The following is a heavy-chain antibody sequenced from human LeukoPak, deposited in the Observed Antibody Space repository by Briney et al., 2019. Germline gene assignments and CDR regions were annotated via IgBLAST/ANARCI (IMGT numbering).Heavy chain of an antibody. D-gene: IGHD3-22*01. Sequence: ASVKVSCKASGYTFTGYYMHWVRQAPGQGLEWMGWINPNSGGTNYAQKFQGRVTMTRDTSISTAYMELSRLRSDDTAVYYCARYYYDSSTYYRFDSWGQGTLVTVSS. CDR1: GYTFTGYY. V-gene: IGHV1-2*02. J-gene: IGHJ4*02. CDR3: ARYYYDSSTYYRFDS. CDR2: INPNSGGT.